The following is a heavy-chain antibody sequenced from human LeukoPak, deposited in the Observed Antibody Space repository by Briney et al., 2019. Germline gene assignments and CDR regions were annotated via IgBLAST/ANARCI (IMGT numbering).Heavy chain of an antibody. D-gene: IGHD6-13*01. CDR3: ARDKGPLWEQQLVLSPAPQYYFDY. Sequence: SETLSLTCAVSGGSISSGGYSWSWIRQPPGKGLEWIGYIYHSGSTNYNPSLKSRVTISVDTSKNQFSLKLSSVTAADTAVYYCARDKGPLWEQQLVLSPAPQYYFDYWGQGTLVTVSS. V-gene: IGHV4-30-2*01. CDR1: GGSISSGGYS. CDR2: IYHSGST. J-gene: IGHJ4*02.